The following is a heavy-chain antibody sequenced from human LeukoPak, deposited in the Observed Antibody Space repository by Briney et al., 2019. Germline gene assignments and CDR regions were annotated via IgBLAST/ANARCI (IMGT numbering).Heavy chain of an antibody. D-gene: IGHD4-23*01. V-gene: IGHV1-69*13. Sequence: SVKVSCKASGGTFSSYAISWVRQAPGQGLEWMGGIIPIFGTANYAQKFQGRVTITADESTSTAYMKLSSLRSEDTAVYYCACSVIGGNTYYYYGMDVWGQGTTVTVSS. CDR1: GGTFSSYA. CDR3: ACSVIGGNTYYYYGMDV. CDR2: IIPIFGTA. J-gene: IGHJ6*02.